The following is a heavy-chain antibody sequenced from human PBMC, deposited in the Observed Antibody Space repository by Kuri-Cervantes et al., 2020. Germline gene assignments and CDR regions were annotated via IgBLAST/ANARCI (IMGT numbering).Heavy chain of an antibody. CDR3: AKDYYDFWSGYPRLGAFDI. Sequence: GGSLRLSCATSGFTLNIDWMHWVRQAPGKGLAWVSAISGSGGSTYYADSVKGRFTISRGNAKNSLYLQMNSLRAEDTALYYCAKDYYDFWSGYPRLGAFDIWGQGTMVTVSS. D-gene: IGHD3-3*01. J-gene: IGHJ3*02. CDR2: ISGSGGST. CDR1: GFTLNIDW. V-gene: IGHV3-74*01.